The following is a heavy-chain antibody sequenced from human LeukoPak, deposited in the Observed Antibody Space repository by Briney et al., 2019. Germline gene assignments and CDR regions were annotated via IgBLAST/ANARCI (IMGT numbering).Heavy chain of an antibody. J-gene: IGHJ4*02. CDR2: IDPNSGVT. Sequence: ASVKVSCKASGYSFTVYYIHWVRQAPGQGLEWLGWIDPNSGVTNYAQKFQGRVAMTRDTSISTAYMELSRLRSDDSAVCYCARAERLPLDYWGQGTLVTVSS. CDR3: ARAERLPLDY. CDR1: GYSFTVYY. V-gene: IGHV1-2*02. D-gene: IGHD1-1*01.